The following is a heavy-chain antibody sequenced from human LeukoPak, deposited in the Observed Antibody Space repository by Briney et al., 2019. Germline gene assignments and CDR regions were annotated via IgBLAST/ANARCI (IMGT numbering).Heavy chain of an antibody. J-gene: IGHJ6*03. CDR3: ARDSNYVSRYYYMDV. CDR1: GGTFSSYA. D-gene: IGHD4-11*01. CDR2: IIPIFGTA. Sequence: GASVKVSCKASGGTFSSYAISWVRQAPGQGLEWMGGIIPIFGTANYAQKFQGRVTITTDESTSTAYMELSSLRSEDTAVYYCARDSNYVSRYYYMDVWGKGTTDTVSS. V-gene: IGHV1-69*05.